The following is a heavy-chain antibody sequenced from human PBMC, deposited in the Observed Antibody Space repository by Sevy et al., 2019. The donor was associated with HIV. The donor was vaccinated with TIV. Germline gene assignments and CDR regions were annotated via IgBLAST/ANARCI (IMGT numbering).Heavy chain of an antibody. CDR1: GGSFNGDF. J-gene: IGHJ4*02. V-gene: IGHV4-34*01. CDR3: PRAAIAAPGAPFDD. CDR2: INHRGAT. Sequence: TESLSLTCAVYGGSFNGDFWSWIRQPPGKGPEWIGEINHRGATSYNSLFKSRVSISIDTSRKQFSLKLTSVTAADTAVYYCPRAAIAAPGAPFDDWGQGTLVDVSS. D-gene: IGHD6-13*01.